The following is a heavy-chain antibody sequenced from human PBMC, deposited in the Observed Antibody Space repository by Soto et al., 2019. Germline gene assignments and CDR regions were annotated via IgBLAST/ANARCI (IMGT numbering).Heavy chain of an antibody. CDR1: GGSISSSSYF. V-gene: IGHV4-39*01. Sequence: SETLSLTCSVSGGSISSSSYFWGWIRQPPGKGLEWIGSIYYSGSTYYNPSLKSRVTVSVDTSKNQFSLKLSSVTAADTAVYYCAKQRDGNSFRYFDYWGQGTLVTVSS. CDR2: IYYSGST. D-gene: IGHD4-4*01. CDR3: AKQRDGNSFRYFDY. J-gene: IGHJ4*02.